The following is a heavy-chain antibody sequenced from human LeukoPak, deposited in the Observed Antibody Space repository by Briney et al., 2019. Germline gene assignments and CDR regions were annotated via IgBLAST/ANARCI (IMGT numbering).Heavy chain of an antibody. Sequence: GGSLRLSCAASGFTFSSYSMNWVRQAPGKGLEWVSYISSSSSTIYYADSVKGRFTISRDNAKNTLYLQMNSLRAEDTAVYYCAKDVDTAITPFDYWGQGTLVTVSS. CDR3: AKDVDTAITPFDY. J-gene: IGHJ4*02. D-gene: IGHD5-18*01. V-gene: IGHV3-48*04. CDR1: GFTFSSYS. CDR2: ISSSSSTI.